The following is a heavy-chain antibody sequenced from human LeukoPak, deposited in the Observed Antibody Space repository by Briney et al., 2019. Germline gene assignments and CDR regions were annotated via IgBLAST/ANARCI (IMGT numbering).Heavy chain of an antibody. Sequence: SETLSLTCTVSGGSISSYYWSWIRQPAGKGLEWIGRIYTSGSTNYNPSLKSRVTMSVDTSKNQFSPKLSSVTAADTAVYYCARDKRGYSGYGLTAMVFWYFDLWGRGTLVTVSS. J-gene: IGHJ2*01. CDR2: IYTSGST. CDR1: GGSISSYY. CDR3: ARDKRGYSGYGLTAMVFWYFDL. V-gene: IGHV4-4*07. D-gene: IGHD5-12*01.